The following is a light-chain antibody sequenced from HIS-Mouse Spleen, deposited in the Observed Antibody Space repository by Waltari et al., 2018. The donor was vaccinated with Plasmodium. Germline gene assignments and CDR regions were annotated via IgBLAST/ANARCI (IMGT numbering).Light chain of an antibody. V-gene: IGLV2-14*03. CDR1: ISDVGGYNY. J-gene: IGLJ3*02. CDR3: SSYTSSSTWV. Sequence: QSALTQPASVSGSPGQPITISCTGTISDVGGYNYVSWYQQHPGKPPKLMIYDVSNRPSGVSNRFSGSKAGNTASLTISGLQAEDEADYYCSSYTSSSTWVFGGGTKLTVL. CDR2: DVS.